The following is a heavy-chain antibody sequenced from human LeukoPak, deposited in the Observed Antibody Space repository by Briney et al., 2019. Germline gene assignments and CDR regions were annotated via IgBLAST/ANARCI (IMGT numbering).Heavy chain of an antibody. J-gene: IGHJ5*02. V-gene: IGHV3-30*02. Sequence: GGSLRLSCAAYGFTFSSYGMHWVRQAPGKGLEWVAFIRYDGSNKYYADSVKGRFTISRDNSKNTLYLQMNSLRAEDTAVYYCAKDSTPYQLLYWWFVPWGQGTLVTVSS. CDR1: GFTFSSYG. CDR2: IRYDGSNK. CDR3: AKDSTPYQLLYWWFVP. D-gene: IGHD2-2*02.